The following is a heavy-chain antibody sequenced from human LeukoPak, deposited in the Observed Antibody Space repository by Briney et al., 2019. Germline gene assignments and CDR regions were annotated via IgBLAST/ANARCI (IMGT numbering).Heavy chain of an antibody. V-gene: IGHV3-30*03. CDR3: ARGWELQGY. D-gene: IGHD1-26*01. J-gene: IGHJ4*02. Sequence: GSLRLSCAASGFTFSSYSMNWVRQAPGKGLEWVAVISYDGSNKYYADSVKGRFTISRDNAKNSLYLQMNSLRAEDTAVYYCARGWELQGYWGQGTLVTVSS. CDR2: ISYDGSNK. CDR1: GFTFSSYS.